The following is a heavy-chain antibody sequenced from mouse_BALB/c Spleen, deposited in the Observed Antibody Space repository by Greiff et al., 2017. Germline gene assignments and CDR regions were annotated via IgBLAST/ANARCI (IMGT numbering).Heavy chain of an antibody. CDR1: GFTFSSYT. CDR3: ARPSSGYPAWFAY. V-gene: IGHV5-12-2*01. D-gene: IGHD3-1*01. CDR2: ISNGGGST. Sequence: EVMLVESGGGLVQPGGSLKLSCAASGFTFSSYTMSWVRQTPEKRLEWVAYISNGGGSTYYPDTVKGRFTISRDNAKNTLYLQMSSLKSEDTAMYYCARPSSGYPAWFAYWGQGTLVTVSA. J-gene: IGHJ3*01.